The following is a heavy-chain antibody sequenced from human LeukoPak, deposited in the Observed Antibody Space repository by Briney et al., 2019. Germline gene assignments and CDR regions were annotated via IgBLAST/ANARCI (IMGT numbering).Heavy chain of an antibody. CDR1: GFTFSGFW. V-gene: IGHV3-74*01. CDR3: AKDLRTVKVEMATGSFDY. CDR2: ISFDGSDA. Sequence: GGSLRLSCAASGFTFSGFWMHWVRQAPGKGLVWVSCISFDGSDATYADSVKGRFTISRDNSKNTLYLQMNSLRAEDTAVYYCAKDLRTVKVEMATGSFDYWGQGTLVTVSS. D-gene: IGHD5-24*01. J-gene: IGHJ4*02.